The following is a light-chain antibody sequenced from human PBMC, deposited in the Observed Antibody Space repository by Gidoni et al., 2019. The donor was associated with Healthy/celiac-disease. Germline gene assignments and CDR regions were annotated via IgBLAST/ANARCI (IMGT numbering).Light chain of an antibody. CDR1: ELGRKS. V-gene: IGLV3-1*01. Sequence: SSEFTQPTSVAVSPGQTATISCSGDELGRKSASWYQQKTGQSPVLLMFEDKTRPSGIPERFSGATSGTPATLTLSGTQDIDEADYFCPAWDSGTVIFGGGTKLTVL. CDR3: PAWDSGTVI. J-gene: IGLJ2*01. CDR2: EDK.